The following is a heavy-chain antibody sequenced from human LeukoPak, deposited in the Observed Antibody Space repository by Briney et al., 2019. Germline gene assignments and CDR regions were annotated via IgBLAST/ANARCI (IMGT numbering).Heavy chain of an antibody. CDR2: ISSSSSYI. CDR1: GFTFSSYA. Sequence: GGSLRLSCAASGFTFSSYAMHWVRQAPGKGLEWVSSISSSSSYIYYADSVKGRFTISRDNAKNSLYLQMNSLRAEDTAVYYCARDGFNYYDSSGWVIWGQGTMVTVSS. J-gene: IGHJ3*02. D-gene: IGHD3-22*01. CDR3: ARDGFNYYDSSGWVI. V-gene: IGHV3-21*01.